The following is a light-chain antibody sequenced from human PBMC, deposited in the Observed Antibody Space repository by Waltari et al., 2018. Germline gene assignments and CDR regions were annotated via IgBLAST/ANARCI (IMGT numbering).Light chain of an antibody. CDR1: SSDVGGSNY. J-gene: IGLJ1*01. CDR2: GVS. Sequence: QSDLTQPASVSGSPGQSITISCPGTSSDVGGSNYVSWYQQHPGKAPKLMIYGVSNRPSGVSNRFSGSKSGNTASLTISGLQAEDEADYYCSSYTGSSIRYVFGTGTKVTVL. CDR3: SSYTGSSIRYV. V-gene: IGLV2-14*01.